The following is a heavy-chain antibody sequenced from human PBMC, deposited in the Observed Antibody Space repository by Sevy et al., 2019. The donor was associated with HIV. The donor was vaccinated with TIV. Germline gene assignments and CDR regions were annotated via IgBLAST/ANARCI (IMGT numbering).Heavy chain of an antibody. D-gene: IGHD4-17*01. CDR1: GFPFSTYE. CDR2: ISNSGTTK. CDR3: ARDLPPSATTVAHFDY. Sequence: GGSLRLSCTASGFPFSTYEMSWVRQAPGKGLEWISYISNSGTTKYYSDSVKGRFTISRDNAKKSLYLQMNSLRAEDTAVYYCARDLPPSATTVAHFDYWGQGTLVTVSS. J-gene: IGHJ4*02. V-gene: IGHV3-48*03.